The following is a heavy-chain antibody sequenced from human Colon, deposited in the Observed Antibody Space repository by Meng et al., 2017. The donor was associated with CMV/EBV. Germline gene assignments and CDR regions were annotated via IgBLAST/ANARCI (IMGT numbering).Heavy chain of an antibody. J-gene: IGHJ4*02. CDR3: ARGTSSGSYHFDY. CDR1: GGSISSSSYY. V-gene: IGHV4-39*07. Sequence: GSLRLSCTVSGGSISSSSYYWGWIRQPPGKGLEWIGEINHSGSTNYNPSLKSRVTISVDTSKNQFSLKLSSVTAADTAVYYCARGTSSGSYHFDYWGQGTLVTVSS. CDR2: INHSGST. D-gene: IGHD1-26*01.